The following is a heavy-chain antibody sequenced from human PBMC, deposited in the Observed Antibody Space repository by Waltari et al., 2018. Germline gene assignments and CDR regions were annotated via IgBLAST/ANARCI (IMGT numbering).Heavy chain of an antibody. D-gene: IGHD2-15*01. Sequence: EVQVVESGGDLVQPGGSLRLSWLASGFGFTSSWMSWVRQAPGKGLEWMANVKEDGSAKTYMDSVKGRFTISRDNAQNSVFLQMNNLRVEDTAVYYCVRDKPYGSYDIWGQGTMVTVSS. V-gene: IGHV3-7*01. CDR1: GFGFTSSW. CDR2: VKEDGSAK. CDR3: VRDKPYGSYDI. J-gene: IGHJ3*02.